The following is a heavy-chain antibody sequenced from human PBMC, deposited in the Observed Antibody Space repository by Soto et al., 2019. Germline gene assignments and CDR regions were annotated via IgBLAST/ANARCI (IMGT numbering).Heavy chain of an antibody. J-gene: IGHJ5*02. CDR2: IIPIFGTA. CDR3: ARDLPXHMVRGVTLNWFDP. V-gene: IGHV1-69*13. Sequence: SVKVSCKASGGTFSSYAISWVRQAPGQGLEWMGGIIPIFGTANYAQKFQGRVTITADESTSTAYMELSSLRSEDTAVYYCARDLPXHMVRGVTLNWFDPWGQGTLVTVSS. D-gene: IGHD3-10*01. CDR1: GGTFSSYA.